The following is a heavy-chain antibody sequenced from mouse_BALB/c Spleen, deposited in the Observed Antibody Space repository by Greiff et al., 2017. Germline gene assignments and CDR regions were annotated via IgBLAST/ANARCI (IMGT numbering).Heavy chain of an antibody. CDR1: GYTFTSYT. Sequence: QVQLKQSAAELARPGASVKMSCKASGYTFTSYTMHWVNQRPGQGLEWIGYINPSSGYTEYNQKFKDKTTLTADKSSSTAYMQLSSLTSEDSAVYYCARKRGYYGSSMDYWGQGTSVTVSS. CDR3: ARKRGYYGSSMDY. J-gene: IGHJ4*01. CDR2: INPSSGYT. V-gene: IGHV1-4*02. D-gene: IGHD1-1*01.